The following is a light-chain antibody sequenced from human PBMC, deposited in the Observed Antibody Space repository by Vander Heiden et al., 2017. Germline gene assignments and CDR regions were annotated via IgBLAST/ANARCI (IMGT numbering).Light chain of an antibody. J-gene: IGLJ2*01. Sequence: SSELTQDPAVSVALGQTVPITCQGDALRRPSVSWYQQKPGQAHALVTFVEYNRPSGIPDRVSCSSSGNTDSATITGAEAEDEAEYDCSSRDNDTSQGGVFGGGTKLTVL. V-gene: IGLV3-19*01. CDR3: SSRDNDTSQGGV. CDR1: ALRRPS. CDR2: VEY.